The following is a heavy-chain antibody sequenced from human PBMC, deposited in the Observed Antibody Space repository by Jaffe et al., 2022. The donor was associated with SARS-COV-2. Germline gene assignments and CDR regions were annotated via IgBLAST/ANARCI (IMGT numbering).Heavy chain of an antibody. CDR1: GYTFTSYY. J-gene: IGHJ4*02. CDR3: ARGWLPQAPETGLFDY. D-gene: IGHD3-22*01. Sequence: QVQLVQSGAEVKKPGASVKVSCKASGYTFTSYYMHWVRQAPGQGLEWMGIINPSGGSTSYAQKFQGRVTMTRDTSTSTVYMELSSLRSEDTAVYYCARGWLPQAPETGLFDYWGQGTLVTVSS. V-gene: IGHV1-46*01. CDR2: INPSGGST.